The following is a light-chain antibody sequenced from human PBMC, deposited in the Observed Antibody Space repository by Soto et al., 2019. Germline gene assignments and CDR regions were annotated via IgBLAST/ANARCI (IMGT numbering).Light chain of an antibody. CDR3: LQANSFPP. V-gene: IGKV1-12*01. Sequence: MKKSLVAVSASVRDRVTITFRASQGISSWLAWYQQKPGKAPKLLIYAASSLQSGVPSRFSGSGSGTDFTLTISSLQPEDFATYYSLQANSFPPFGQGTRLEIK. CDR1: QGISSW. J-gene: IGKJ5*01. CDR2: AAS.